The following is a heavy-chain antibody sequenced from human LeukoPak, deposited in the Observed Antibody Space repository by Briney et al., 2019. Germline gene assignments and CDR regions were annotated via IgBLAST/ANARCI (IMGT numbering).Heavy chain of an antibody. CDR2: IYSGGST. Sequence: GGSLRLSCAASGFTVSSNYMSWVRQAPGKGLEWVSVIYSGGSTYYADSVKGRFTISRDNSKNTLYLQMNSLRAEDTAVYYCARVFSSATTVTTDYWGQGTLVTVSS. D-gene: IGHD4-11*01. J-gene: IGHJ4*02. V-gene: IGHV3-53*05. CDR3: ARVFSSATTVTTDY. CDR1: GFTVSSNY.